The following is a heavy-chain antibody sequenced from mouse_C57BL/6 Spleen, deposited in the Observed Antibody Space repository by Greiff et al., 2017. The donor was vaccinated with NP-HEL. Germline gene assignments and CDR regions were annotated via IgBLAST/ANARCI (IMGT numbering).Heavy chain of an antibody. CDR1: GYTFTSYW. CDR3: AREGVYDYDYAMDY. CDR2: IYPGSGST. Sequence: QVQLKQPGAELVKPGASVKMSCKASGYTFTSYWITWVKQRPGQGLEWIGDIYPGSGSTNYNEKFKSKATLTVDTSSSTAYMQLSSLTSEDSAVYYCAREGVYDYDYAMDYWGQGTSVTVSS. J-gene: IGHJ4*01. V-gene: IGHV1-55*01. D-gene: IGHD2-4*01.